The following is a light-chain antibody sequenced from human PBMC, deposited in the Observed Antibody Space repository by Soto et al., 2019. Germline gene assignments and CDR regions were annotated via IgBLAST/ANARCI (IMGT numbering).Light chain of an antibody. CDR2: DAS. V-gene: IGKV1-5*01. CDR1: QNISTW. CDR3: QQYSTYPWT. Sequence: DIQMTQSPSTLSASVGDRVTITCRASQNISTWLAWFQHKPGKAPNLLIYDASSLQSGVPSRFSGSGSGTEFTLTISSLQPDDFATYYCQQYSTYPWTFGQGTKVDIK. J-gene: IGKJ1*01.